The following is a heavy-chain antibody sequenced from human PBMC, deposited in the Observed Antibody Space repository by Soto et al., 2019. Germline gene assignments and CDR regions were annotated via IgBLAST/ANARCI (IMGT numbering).Heavy chain of an antibody. V-gene: IGHV3-30-3*01. CDR1: GYSISSGY. Sequence: LSLTCAVSGYSISSGYYWGWIRQPPGKGLEWVAVISYDGSNKYYADSVKGRFTISRDNSKNTLYLQMNSLRAEDTAVYYCARFGVGDQGDYYGMDVWGQGTTVTVSS. D-gene: IGHD3-3*01. CDR2: ISYDGSNK. CDR3: ARFGVGDQGDYYGMDV. J-gene: IGHJ6*02.